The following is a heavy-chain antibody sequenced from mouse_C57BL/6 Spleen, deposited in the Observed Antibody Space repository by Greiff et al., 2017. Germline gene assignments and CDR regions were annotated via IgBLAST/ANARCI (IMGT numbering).Heavy chain of an antibody. CDR3: TRDGSTIDYFDY. D-gene: IGHD5-1*01. V-gene: IGHV1-15*01. CDR1: GYTFTDYE. CDR2: IDPETGGT. Sequence: VQLQQSGAELVRPGASVTLSCKASGYTFTDYEMHWVKQTPVHGLEWIGAIDPETGGTAYNQKFKGKAILTADKSSSTAYMELRSLTSEDSAVYYCTRDGSTIDYFDYWGQGTTLTVSS. J-gene: IGHJ2*01.